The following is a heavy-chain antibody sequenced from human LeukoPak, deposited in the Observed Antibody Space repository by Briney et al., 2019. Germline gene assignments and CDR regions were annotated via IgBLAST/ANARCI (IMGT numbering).Heavy chain of an antibody. J-gene: IGHJ6*03. CDR1: GFTFSSYG. D-gene: IGHD2-15*01. CDR3: ATTRYCSGGSCYSPYYYYYMDV. V-gene: IGHV3-33*01. CDR2: IWYDGSNK. Sequence: GGSLRLSCAASGFTFSSYGMHWVRQAPGKGLEWVAVIWYDGSNKYYADSVKGRFTISRDSSKNTLYLQMNSLRAEDTAVYYCATTRYCSGGSCYSPYYYYYMDVWGKGTTVTVSS.